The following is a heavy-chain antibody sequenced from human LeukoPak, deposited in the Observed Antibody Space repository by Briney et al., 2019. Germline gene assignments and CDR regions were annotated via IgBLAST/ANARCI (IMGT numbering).Heavy chain of an antibody. J-gene: IGHJ5*01. V-gene: IGHV4-34*01. Sequence: SETLSLTCAVYGGSFSYYYRSWIRQPPGKTLEWIGEINHSGSTNYNPSLKSRVTISVDTSKNQFSLRLSSVTAADTAVYYCAIRKYYDILTGYRKITTSGFDSWGQGTLVTVSS. CDR1: GGSFSYYY. D-gene: IGHD3-9*01. CDR3: AIRKYYDILTGYRKITTSGFDS. CDR2: INHSGST.